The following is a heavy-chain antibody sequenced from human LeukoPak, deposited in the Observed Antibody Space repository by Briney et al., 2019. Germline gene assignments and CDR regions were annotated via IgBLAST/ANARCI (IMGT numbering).Heavy chain of an antibody. Sequence: GGTLRLSCAASGFTFSSYGMSWVRQAPGKGLEWVSAISGSGGSTYYADSVKGRFTISRDNSKNTLYLQMNSLRAEDTAVYYCAADQAYYGSTNWFDPWGQGNLVTVSS. D-gene: IGHD3-10*01. J-gene: IGHJ5*02. V-gene: IGHV3-23*01. CDR3: AADQAYYGSTNWFDP. CDR1: GFTFSSYG. CDR2: ISGSGGST.